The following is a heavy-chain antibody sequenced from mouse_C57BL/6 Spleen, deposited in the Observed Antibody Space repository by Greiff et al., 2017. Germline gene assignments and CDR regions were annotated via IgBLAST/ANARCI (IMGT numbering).Heavy chain of an antibody. Sequence: QVQLQQSGPELVKPGASVKISCKASGYTFTDYYINWVKQRPGQGLEWIGWIFPGSGSTYYNEKFKGKATLTVDKSSSTAYMLLSSLTSEDSAVYFGARRHYGSSYERWYFDVWGTGTTVTVSS. CDR2: IFPGSGST. V-gene: IGHV1-75*01. CDR3: ARRHYGSSYERWYFDV. CDR1: GYTFTDYY. D-gene: IGHD1-1*01. J-gene: IGHJ1*03.